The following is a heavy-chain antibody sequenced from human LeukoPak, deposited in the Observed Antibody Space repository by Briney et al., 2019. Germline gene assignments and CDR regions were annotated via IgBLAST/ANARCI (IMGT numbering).Heavy chain of an antibody. J-gene: IGHJ4*02. CDR3: ARDPDYGDYGPPRY. CDR2: INPNSGGT. D-gene: IGHD4-17*01. V-gene: IGHV1-2*02. CDR1: GYTFTGYY. Sequence: ASVKVSCKASGYTFTGYYMHWVRQAPGQGLEWMGWINPNSGGTNYAQKFQGRVTMTRDTSISTAYMELSRLRSDDTAVYYCARDPDYGDYGPPRYWGQGTLVTVSS.